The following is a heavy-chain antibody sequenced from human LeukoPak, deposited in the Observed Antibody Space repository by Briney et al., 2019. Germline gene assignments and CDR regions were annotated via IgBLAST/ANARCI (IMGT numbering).Heavy chain of an antibody. CDR3: ARDEWFDP. Sequence: GASVNVSCKASGYTFTNYPMNWVRQAPGQGLEWMGIINPSGGSASYAQKFQGRVTMTRDTSTSTVYMELSSLRSEDTAVYYCARDEWFDPWGQGTLVTVSS. CDR1: GYTFTNYP. V-gene: IGHV1-46*01. CDR2: INPSGGSA. J-gene: IGHJ5*02.